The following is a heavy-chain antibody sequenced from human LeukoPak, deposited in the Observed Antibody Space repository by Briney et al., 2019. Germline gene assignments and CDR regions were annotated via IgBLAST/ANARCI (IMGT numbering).Heavy chain of an antibody. J-gene: IGHJ6*03. CDR2: IYYSGST. D-gene: IGHD2-15*01. CDR3: ARGGPEAYYYYYMDV. Sequence: SETLSLTCTVSGGSISSYYWSWIRQPPGKGLEWIGYIYYSGSTNYNPSLKSRVTISVDTSKNQFSLKLSSVTAADTAVYYCARGGPEAYYYYYMDVWGKGTTVTVSS. CDR1: GGSISSYY. V-gene: IGHV4-59*08.